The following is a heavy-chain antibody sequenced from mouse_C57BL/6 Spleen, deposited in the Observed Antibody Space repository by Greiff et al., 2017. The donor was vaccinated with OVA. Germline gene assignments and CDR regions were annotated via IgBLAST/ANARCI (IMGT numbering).Heavy chain of an antibody. D-gene: IGHD1-1*01. CDR1: GYAFSSSW. J-gene: IGHJ2*01. Sequence: VQLQQSGPELVKPGASVTISCKASGYAFSSSWMNWVKQRPGKGLEWIGRIYPGDGDTNYNGKFKGKATLTADKSSSTAYMQLSSLTSEDSAFYFCASYGSSHFDYWGQGTTLTVSS. CDR2: IYPGDGDT. CDR3: ASYGSSHFDY. V-gene: IGHV1-82*01.